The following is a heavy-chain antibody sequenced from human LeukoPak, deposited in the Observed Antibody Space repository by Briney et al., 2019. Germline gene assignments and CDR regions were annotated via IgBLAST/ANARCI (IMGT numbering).Heavy chain of an antibody. CDR2: IHYTGTT. D-gene: IGHD6-19*01. CDR1: GGSISSFH. CDR3: GRGAGWWDY. V-gene: IGHV4-59*01. J-gene: IGHJ4*02. Sequence: PSETLSLTCTVSGGSISSFHWSWIRQPPGKGLEWIGYIHYTGTTNYNPSPKSRVTISLDTSKNQFSLKLTSMTAADTAVYYCGRGAGWWDYWGQGTLVTVSS.